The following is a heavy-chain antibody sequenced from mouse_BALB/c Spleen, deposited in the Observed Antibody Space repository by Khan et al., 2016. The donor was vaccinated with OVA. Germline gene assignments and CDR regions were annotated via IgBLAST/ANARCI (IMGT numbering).Heavy chain of an antibody. Sequence: EVELVESGGDLVKPGGSLKLSCAASGFTFSSYSMSWVRQTPDKRLEWVATISSGGDYTYYPDSVKGRFTISRDNAKNTLYLQMSSLKSEDTAMCYCDSHLTGSFAYWGQGTLVTVSA. V-gene: IGHV5-6*01. CDR3: DSHLTGSFAY. CDR1: GFTFSSYS. J-gene: IGHJ3*01. CDR2: ISSGGDYT. D-gene: IGHD4-1*01.